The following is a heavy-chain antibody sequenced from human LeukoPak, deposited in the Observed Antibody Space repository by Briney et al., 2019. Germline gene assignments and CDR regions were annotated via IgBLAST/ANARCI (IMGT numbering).Heavy chain of an antibody. CDR2: TYYRSKWYN. Sequence: SQTLSLTCALSGDSVSSNSAAWNWIRQSPSRGLEWLGRTYYRSKWYNDYAVSVKSRITINPDTSKNQFSLQLNSVTPEDTAVYYCARDHESSGWYRLNYWGQGTLVTVS. J-gene: IGHJ4*02. CDR3: ARDHESSGWYRLNY. V-gene: IGHV6-1*01. CDR1: GDSVSSNSAA. D-gene: IGHD6-19*01.